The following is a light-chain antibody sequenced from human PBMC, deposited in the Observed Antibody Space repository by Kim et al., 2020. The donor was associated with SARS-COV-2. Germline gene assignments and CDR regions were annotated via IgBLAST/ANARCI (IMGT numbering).Light chain of an antibody. Sequence: ASVGDGVTITCRASQDSANYLAWYQQKPGKVPKLLVYAASALKSGVPSRFSGRRSGTDFTLTIRNLQPEDVATYYCQKYDRAPWTFGQGTKVDIK. J-gene: IGKJ1*01. CDR3: QKYDRAPWT. V-gene: IGKV1-27*01. CDR2: AAS. CDR1: QDSANY.